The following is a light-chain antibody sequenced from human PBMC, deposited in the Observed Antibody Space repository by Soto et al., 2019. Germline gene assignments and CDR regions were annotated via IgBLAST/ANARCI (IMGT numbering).Light chain of an antibody. V-gene: IGKV3-15*01. J-gene: IGKJ5*01. CDR1: QSVSSK. CDR3: QQYNNWPPT. Sequence: ETVMKQSPATLTVSPGQRATLSCRAIQSVSSKLAWDQQKPGQAPRLVSYDASTRASGFPARFSVDGSETEFILTISSLQSEDFTVYYCQQYNNWPPTFGQGTRLEIK. CDR2: DAS.